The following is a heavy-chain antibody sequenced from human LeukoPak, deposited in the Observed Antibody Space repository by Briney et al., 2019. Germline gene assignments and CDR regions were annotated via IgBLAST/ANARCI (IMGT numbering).Heavy chain of an antibody. V-gene: IGHV4-4*07. CDR2: IYTSGSA. Sequence: SETLSLTCTVSGGSICSYYWSWIRQPAGKGLEWIGRIYTSGSANYNPSLKSRVTMSVDTSKNQFSLKRSSVTAADTAVYYCARGSATSRRSPFDYGGQGTLVTVSS. CDR3: ARGSATSRRSPFDY. J-gene: IGHJ4*02. D-gene: IGHD1-26*01. CDR1: GGSICSYY.